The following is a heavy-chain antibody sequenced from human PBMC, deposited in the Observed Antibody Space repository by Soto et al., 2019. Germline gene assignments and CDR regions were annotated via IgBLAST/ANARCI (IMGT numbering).Heavy chain of an antibody. V-gene: IGHV3-21*01. D-gene: IGHD1-26*01. Sequence: EVQLVESGGGLVKPGGSLTLSCAASGFTFSSYSTNWVRQAPGKGLEWVSSISSSSRHIYYADSVKGRFTISRDNAKNSLYLQMNSLRAEDTAMYFCARDPSDLWEPDQYFPHWGQGTLVAVSS. CDR1: GFTFSSYS. J-gene: IGHJ1*01. CDR3: ARDPSDLWEPDQYFPH. CDR2: ISSSSRHI.